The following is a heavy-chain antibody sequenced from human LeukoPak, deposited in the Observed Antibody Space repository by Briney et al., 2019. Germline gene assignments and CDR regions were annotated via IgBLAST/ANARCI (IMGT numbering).Heavy chain of an antibody. CDR2: ISGSGGST. Sequence: GGSLRLSCTASGFTFSSYAMTWVRQAPGKGLEWVSGISGSGGSTYSADSVKGRFTISRDNSKNTLYLQMKSLRAEDTAVYYCAKDPNGYSSSWYYFDSWGQGTLVTVSS. CDR3: AKDPNGYSSSWYYFDS. V-gene: IGHV3-23*01. CDR1: GFTFSSYA. J-gene: IGHJ4*02. D-gene: IGHD6-13*01.